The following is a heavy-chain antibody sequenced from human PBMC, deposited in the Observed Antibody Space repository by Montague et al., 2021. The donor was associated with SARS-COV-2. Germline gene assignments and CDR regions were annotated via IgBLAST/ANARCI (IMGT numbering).Heavy chain of an antibody. J-gene: IGHJ3*01. V-gene: IGHV6-1*01. CDR2: TYYRSEWHT. CDR1: GDSVSSTAAA. Sequence: CAISGDSVSSTAAAWNWIRQSPSRGLEWLGRTYYRSEWHTDYAVXVEGRLAIDADTSKNQFSLQLHSMTPEDTAVYYCARWDIPRGTFSVWGQGTMVTVSS. D-gene: IGHD3-16*01. CDR3: ARWDIPRGTFSV.